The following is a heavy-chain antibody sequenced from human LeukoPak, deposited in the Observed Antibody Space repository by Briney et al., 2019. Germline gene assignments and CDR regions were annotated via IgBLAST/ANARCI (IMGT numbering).Heavy chain of an antibody. V-gene: IGHV4-34*01. CDR2: INYNCEIT. CDR3: TRSGLTGMRKYPRADYYYYGMDV. CDR1: GGSFSGYL. D-gene: IGHD2-2*02. J-gene: IGHJ6*02. Sequence: SETLSLTCAVSGGSFSGYLWSWLRQPPGKGLEWVVEINYNCEITNYNPSLKIRVTISVDTSRNHFSLKLTSVTAADTAVYYCTRSGLTGMRKYPRADYYYYGMDVWGQGTAVTVSS.